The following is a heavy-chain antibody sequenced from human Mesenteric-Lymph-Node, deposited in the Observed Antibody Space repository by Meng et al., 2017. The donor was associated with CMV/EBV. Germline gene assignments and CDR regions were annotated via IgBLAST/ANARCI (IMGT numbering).Heavy chain of an antibody. V-gene: IGHV3-30*02. CDR3: ARDLRFLEWQPHYYYGMDV. CDR1: GFTFSSYG. Sequence: GEYLKISCAASGFTFSSYGMHWVRQAPGKGLEWVAFIRYDGSNKYYADSVKGRFTISRDNSKNTLYLQMNSLRAEDTAVYYCARDLRFLEWQPHYYYGMDVWGQGTTVTVSS. D-gene: IGHD3-3*01. CDR2: IRYDGSNK. J-gene: IGHJ6*02.